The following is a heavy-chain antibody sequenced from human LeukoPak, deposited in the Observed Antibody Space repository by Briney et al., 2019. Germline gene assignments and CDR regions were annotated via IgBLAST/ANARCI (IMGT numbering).Heavy chain of an antibody. J-gene: IGHJ6*02. V-gene: IGHV1-69*13. CDR1: GGTFSSYA. CDR2: IIPIFGTA. D-gene: IGHD2-2*02. Sequence: EASVKVSCKASGGTFSSYAISWVRQAPGQGLEWMGGIIPIFGTANYAQKFQGRVTITADESTSTAYMELSSLRSEDTAVYYCARGGPWVEEYCSSTSCYTAYYGMDVWGQGTTVTVSS. CDR3: ARGGPWVEEYCSSTSCYTAYYGMDV.